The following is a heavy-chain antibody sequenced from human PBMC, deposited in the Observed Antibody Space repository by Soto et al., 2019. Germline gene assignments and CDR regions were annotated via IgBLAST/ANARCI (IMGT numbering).Heavy chain of an antibody. D-gene: IGHD3-10*01. CDR1: GFTFSSYT. J-gene: IGHJ4*02. Sequence: EVQLLESGGGLVQPGGSLRLSCAASGFTFSSYTMNWVRQAPGKGLEWVSAIRNSGDSTYYADSVEGRFTISRDNSKNTLYFQMNSLRVEDTAVYYCAKDSGSAGDDSWGQGTMVTVSS. CDR3: AKDSGSAGDDS. V-gene: IGHV3-23*01. CDR2: IRNSGDST.